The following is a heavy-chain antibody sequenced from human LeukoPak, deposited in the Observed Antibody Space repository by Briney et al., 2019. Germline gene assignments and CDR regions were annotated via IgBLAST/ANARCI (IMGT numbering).Heavy chain of an antibody. CDR1: GFTFSDYG. Sequence: GGSLRLSCGASGFTFSDYGMHWVRQAPGKGLEWVAVILYDGSNKYYADSVKGRFTISRDNSKNTLYLQMNSLRAEDTAVYYCAKDRGTTVTIYYFDYWGQGTLVTVSS. V-gene: IGHV3-30*18. D-gene: IGHD4-17*01. J-gene: IGHJ4*02. CDR2: ILYDGSNK. CDR3: AKDRGTTVTIYYFDY.